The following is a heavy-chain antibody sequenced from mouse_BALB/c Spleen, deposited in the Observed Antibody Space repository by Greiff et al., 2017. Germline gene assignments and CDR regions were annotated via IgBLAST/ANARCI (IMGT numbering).Heavy chain of an antibody. D-gene: IGHD1-2*01. CDR3: ARTVSTTATDAMDY. V-gene: IGHV1-82*01. CDR2: IYPGDGDT. CDR1: GYAFSSSW. J-gene: IGHJ4*01. Sequence: VQLQQSGPELVKPGASVKISCKASGYAFSSSWMNWVKQRPGQGLEWIGRIYPGDGDTNYNGKFKGKATLTADKSSSTAYMQLSSLTSVDSAVYFCARTVSTTATDAMDYWGQGTSVTVSS.